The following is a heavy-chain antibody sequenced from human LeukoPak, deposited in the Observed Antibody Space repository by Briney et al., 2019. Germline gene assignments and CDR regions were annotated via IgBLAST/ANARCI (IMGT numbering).Heavy chain of an antibody. D-gene: IGHD6-19*01. V-gene: IGHV4-39*01. CDR3: ARHVGEYIAVAGFDH. Sequence: SETLSLTCTVSGGSISSSSYYWGWIRQPPGKGLEWIGSIYYSGSTYYNPSLKSRVTISVDTSKNQFSLKLSSVTAADTAVYYCARHVGEYIAVAGFDHWGQGTLVTVSS. J-gene: IGHJ4*02. CDR1: GGSISSSSYY. CDR2: IYYSGST.